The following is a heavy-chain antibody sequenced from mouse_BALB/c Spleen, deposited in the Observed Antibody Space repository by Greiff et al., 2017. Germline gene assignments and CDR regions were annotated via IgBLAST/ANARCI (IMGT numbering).Heavy chain of an antibody. CDR1: GFTFSSFG. J-gene: IGHJ2*01. CDR3: ARDYYGSRDY. V-gene: IGHV5-17*02. D-gene: IGHD1-1*01. Sequence: EVKLQESGGGLVQPGGSRKLSCAASGFTFSSFGMHWVRQAPEKGLEWVAYISSGSSTMYYADTVKGRFTISRDNPKNTLFLQMTSLRSEDTAMYYCARDYYGSRDYWGQGTTLTVSS. CDR2: ISSGSSTM.